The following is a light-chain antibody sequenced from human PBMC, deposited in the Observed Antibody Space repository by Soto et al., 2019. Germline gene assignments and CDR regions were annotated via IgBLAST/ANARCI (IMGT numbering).Light chain of an antibody. CDR2: DVS. CDR3: CSYTASRTLV. V-gene: IGLV2-14*03. CDR1: SSDVGGYNY. Sequence: QAVVTQPASVSGSPGQSITISCTGTSSDVGGYNYVSWYQHHPGKAPKLRIFDVSHRPSGVSNRFSGSKSGNTASLTISVLQADDEADDYCCSYTASRTLVFGGGTQRTVL. J-gene: IGLJ3*02.